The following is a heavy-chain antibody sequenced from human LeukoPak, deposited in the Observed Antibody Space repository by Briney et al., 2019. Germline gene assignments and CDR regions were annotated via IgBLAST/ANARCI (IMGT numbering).Heavy chain of an antibody. CDR2: IKQGGSEK. J-gene: IGHJ6*02. CDR3: AGTNGYCSGGKCSEYYYYYGMDV. D-gene: IGHD2-15*01. CDR1: GFTFSTYW. Sequence: AGSLRLSCAASGFTFSTYWMSWGRQAPGPGLEWVANIKQGGSEKHYVDSVKGRFTISRDNAKNSVYLQMNSLRAEDTAVYYCAGTNGYCSGGKCSEYYYYYGMDVWGQGTTVTVSS. V-gene: IGHV3-7*01.